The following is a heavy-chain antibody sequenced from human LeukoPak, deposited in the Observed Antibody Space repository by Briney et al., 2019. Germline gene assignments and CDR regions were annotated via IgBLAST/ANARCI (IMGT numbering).Heavy chain of an antibody. CDR1: GGSISSSSYY. CDR2: INHSGST. D-gene: IGHD3/OR15-3a*01. J-gene: IGHJ3*02. CDR3: ARMDYLDAFDI. Sequence: PSETLSLTCTVSGGSISSSSYYWSWIRQPPGKGLEWIGEINHSGSTNYNPSLKSRVTISVDTSKNQFSLKLSSVTAADTAVYYCARMDYLDAFDIWGQGTMVTVSS. V-gene: IGHV4-39*07.